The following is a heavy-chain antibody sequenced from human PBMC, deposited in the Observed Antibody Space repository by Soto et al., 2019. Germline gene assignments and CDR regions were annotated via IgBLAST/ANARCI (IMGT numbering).Heavy chain of an antibody. J-gene: IGHJ6*02. CDR1: GFSLTIPSLG. V-gene: IGHV2-26*01. Sequence: QVTLKESGPVLVKPTETLTLTCTVSGFSLTIPSLGVSWVRQPPGKALEWLAHIFSDDDKSYSTSLQSRLTPSQDPSKIQVVLSMINMGPADTATYYGALIPGKWLSDYYYFGMYGWGQGTKVSVSS. CDR3: ALIPGKWLSDYYYFGMYG. D-gene: IGHD1-1*01. CDR2: IFSDDDK.